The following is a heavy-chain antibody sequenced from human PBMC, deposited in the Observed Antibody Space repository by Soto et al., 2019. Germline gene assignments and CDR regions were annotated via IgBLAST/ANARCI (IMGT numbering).Heavy chain of an antibody. CDR1: GGSISSSSYY. CDR3: AIVYCSGGTCWAWSNWFDP. V-gene: IGHV4-39*01. J-gene: IGHJ5*02. D-gene: IGHD2-15*01. Sequence: SETLSLTCTVSGGSISSSSYYWGWIRQPPGKGLEWIGSIYYSGSTYYNPSLKSRVTISVDTSKNQFSLKLSSVTAADTAVYYCAIVYCSGGTCWAWSNWFDPWGQRTLVTVS. CDR2: IYYSGST.